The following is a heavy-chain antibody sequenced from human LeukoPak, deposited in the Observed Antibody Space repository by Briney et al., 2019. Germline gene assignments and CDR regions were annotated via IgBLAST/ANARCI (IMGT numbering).Heavy chain of an antibody. CDR3: ARDRVGATRLMDV. D-gene: IGHD1-26*01. CDR2: INWNGGST. J-gene: IGHJ6*02. V-gene: IGHV3-20*01. CDR1: GFTFDDYG. Sequence: PGGSLRLSCAASGFTFDDYGMSWVRQAPGKGLEWVSGINWNGGSTGYADSVKGRFTISRDNAKSSLYLQMNSLRAEDTALYHCARDRVGATRLMDVWGQGTTVTVSS.